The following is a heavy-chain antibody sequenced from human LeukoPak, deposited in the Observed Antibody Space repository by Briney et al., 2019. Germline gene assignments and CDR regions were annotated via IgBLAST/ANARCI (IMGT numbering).Heavy chain of an antibody. Sequence: SETLSLTCAVYGGSFSGYYWSWIRQPPGRGLEWIGEINHSGSTNYNPSLKSRVTISVDTSKNQFSLKLSSVTAADTAVYYCATVSRGYFDYWGQGTLVTVSS. CDR3: ATVSRGYFDY. D-gene: IGHD2-8*01. J-gene: IGHJ4*02. V-gene: IGHV4-34*01. CDR1: GGSFSGYY. CDR2: INHSGST.